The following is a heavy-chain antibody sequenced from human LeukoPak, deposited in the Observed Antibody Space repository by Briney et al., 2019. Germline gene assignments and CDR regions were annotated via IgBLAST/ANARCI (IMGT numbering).Heavy chain of an antibody. D-gene: IGHD1-26*01. J-gene: IGHJ4*02. CDR2: VNGDGSST. CDR1: GFTFRNYW. V-gene: IGHV3-74*01. CDR3: AREGVGATFDY. Sequence: GGSLRLSCAASGFTFRNYWMHWVRQAPGKGLVWVSRVNGDGSSTNYADSVKGRFTISRDIAKNTLYLQMNSLRAEDTAVYYCAREGVGATFDYWGQGTLVTVSA.